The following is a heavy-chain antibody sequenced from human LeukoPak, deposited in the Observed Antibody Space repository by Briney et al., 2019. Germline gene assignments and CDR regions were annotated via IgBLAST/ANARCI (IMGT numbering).Heavy chain of an antibody. CDR1: GYTFTGYY. J-gene: IGHJ4*02. CDR2: INPNSGGT. CDR3: ARDSYYYGSGSLDY. V-gene: IGHV1-2*02. Sequence: ASVKVSCKASGYTFTGYYMHWVRQAPGQGLEWMGWINPNSGGTNYAQKFQGRVTMTRDTSIGTAYMELSRLRSDDTAVYYCARDSYYYGSGSLDYWGQGTLVTVSS. D-gene: IGHD3-10*01.